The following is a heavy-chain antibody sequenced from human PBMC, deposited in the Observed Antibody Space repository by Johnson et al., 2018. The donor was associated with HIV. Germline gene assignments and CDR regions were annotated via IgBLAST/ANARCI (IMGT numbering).Heavy chain of an antibody. Sequence: EKLVESGGGLAQPVGSLRLSCAASGFTFSSYWMHWVRQAPGKGLVWVSRINSDGSSTSYADSVKGRFTISRDNAKNTLYLQMNSLRAEDTAVYYCARGYSNYEGVAASYPFDIWGQGTMVTVSS. V-gene: IGHV3-74*02. CDR2: INSDGSST. CDR1: GFTFSSYW. D-gene: IGHD4-11*01. CDR3: ARGYSNYEGVAASYPFDI. J-gene: IGHJ3*02.